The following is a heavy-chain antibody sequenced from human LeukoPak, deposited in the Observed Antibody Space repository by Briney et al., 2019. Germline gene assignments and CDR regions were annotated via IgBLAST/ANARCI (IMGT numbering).Heavy chain of an antibody. D-gene: IGHD6-6*01. V-gene: IGHV4-4*07. CDR2: ISGSGTT. J-gene: IGHJ4*02. CDR1: GDSMRSFY. CDR3: AREGSSSSALDY. Sequence: SETLSLTCTVSGDSMRSFYWNWIRQPAGKGLEWIGRISGSGTTNYNPSLKSRLTMSVDTSKNQFSLRLSSLTAADTAVYYCAREGSSSSALDYWGQGTLVTVSS.